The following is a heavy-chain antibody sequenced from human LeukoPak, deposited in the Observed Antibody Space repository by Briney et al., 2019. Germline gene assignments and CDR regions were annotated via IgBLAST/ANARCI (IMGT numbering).Heavy chain of an antibody. V-gene: IGHV1-2*06. CDR1: GYTFTGCY. D-gene: IGHD6-6*01. CDR2: INPNSGGT. J-gene: IGHJ4*02. Sequence: ASVKVSCKASGYTFTGCYMHWVRQAPGQGLEWMGRINPNSGGTNYAQKFQGRVTLTRDTSISTAYMELSRLRSDDTAVYYCASLQYSSSPTDYWGQGTLVTVSS. CDR3: ASLQYSSSPTDY.